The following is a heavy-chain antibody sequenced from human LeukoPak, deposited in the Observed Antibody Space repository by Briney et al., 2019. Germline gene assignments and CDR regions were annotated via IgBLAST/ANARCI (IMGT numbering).Heavy chain of an antibody. CDR3: ARENWGRTFPDH. D-gene: IGHD7-27*01. J-gene: IGHJ4*02. V-gene: IGHV4-38-2*02. CDR1: GYSISDGYN. CDR2: THHSGAT. Sequence: SETLSLTCSVSGYSISDGYNWGWIRQPPGKGPEWIGSTHHSGATFYNPSLKSRVTISVDTSKNQVSLNLSSVTAADTAVYYCARENWGRTFPDHWGQGTLVIVSS.